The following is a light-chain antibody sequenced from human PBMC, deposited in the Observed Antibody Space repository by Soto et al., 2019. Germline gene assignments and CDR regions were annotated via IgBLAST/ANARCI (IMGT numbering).Light chain of an antibody. CDR3: QQYGSSPYP. J-gene: IGKJ2*01. V-gene: IGKV3-20*01. CDR2: GAS. Sequence: EIVLTQSPGTLSLSPGERATLSCRASQSVSSSYLAWYQQKPGQAPRLLIYGASSRATGSPDRFSGSGSGTDFTLTISRLEPEDFAVYYCQQYGSSPYPFGQGTKLEIK. CDR1: QSVSSSY.